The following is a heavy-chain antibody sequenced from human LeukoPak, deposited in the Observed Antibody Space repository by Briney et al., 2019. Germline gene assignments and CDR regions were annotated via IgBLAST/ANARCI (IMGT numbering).Heavy chain of an antibody. Sequence: TGGSLRLSCAASGFTVSGNYMTWVRQAPGKGLEWVSVIYSGGRTYYADSVKGRFTISRDISRSTLFLQMNSLRAEDTAMYYCSGSYNTIWSGPDYWGQGTLATVSS. CDR1: GFTVSGNY. CDR3: SGSYNTIWSGPDY. J-gene: IGHJ4*02. D-gene: IGHD6-13*01. V-gene: IGHV3-53*01. CDR2: IYSGGRT.